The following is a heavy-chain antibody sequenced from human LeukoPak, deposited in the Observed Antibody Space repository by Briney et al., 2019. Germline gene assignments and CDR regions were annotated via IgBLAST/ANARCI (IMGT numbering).Heavy chain of an antibody. Sequence: ASVKVSCKASGYSLTAYYLHWVRQAPGQGLEWIGIIIPSGGSTTYAQKFQGRVTMTSDTSTNTVYMELSSLESDDTAVYYGARVGYGYFDFWGQGALVTVAS. CDR1: GYSLTAYY. CDR2: IIPSGGST. V-gene: IGHV1-46*01. D-gene: IGHD5-12*01. CDR3: ARVGYGYFDF. J-gene: IGHJ4*02.